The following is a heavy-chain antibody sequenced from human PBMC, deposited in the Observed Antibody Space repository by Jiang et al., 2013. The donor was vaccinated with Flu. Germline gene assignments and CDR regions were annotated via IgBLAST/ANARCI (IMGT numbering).Heavy chain of an antibody. J-gene: IGHJ5*02. Sequence: LLKPSETLSLTCAVYGGSFSGYYWSWIRQPPGKGLEWIGEINHSGSTNYNPSLKSRVTISVDTSKNQFSLKLSSVTAADTAVYYCARHGVNWFDPWGQGTLVTVSS. CDR2: INHSGST. V-gene: IGHV4-34*01. CDR3: ARHGVNWFDP. CDR1: GGSFSGYY. D-gene: IGHD3-16*01.